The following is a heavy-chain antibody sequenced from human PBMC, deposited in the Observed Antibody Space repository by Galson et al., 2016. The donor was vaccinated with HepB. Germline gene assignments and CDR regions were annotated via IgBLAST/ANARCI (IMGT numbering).Heavy chain of an antibody. Sequence: FTFSNYWMYWVRQAPGKGLVWVSRINSAGSDTTYADSVKGRFTISRDNGKNTLYLQMNSLRVEDTAVYYCARGGYSGYNFDYWGQGTLVTVSS. CDR1: FTFSNYW. J-gene: IGHJ4*02. V-gene: IGHV3-74*01. CDR2: INSAGSDT. CDR3: ARGGYSGYNFDY. D-gene: IGHD5-12*01.